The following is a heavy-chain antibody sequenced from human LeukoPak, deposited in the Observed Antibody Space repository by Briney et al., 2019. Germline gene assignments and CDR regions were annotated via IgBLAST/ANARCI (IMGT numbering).Heavy chain of an antibody. CDR1: GFTFSSYT. Sequence: PGGPLRLSCAASGFTFSSYTMSWVRQAPEKGLEWVSSISTSSAYIYYADSVKGRFTISRDNAKTSLYLQMNSLRAEDTAVYYCARESSGWYDYWGQGILVTVSS. J-gene: IGHJ4*02. V-gene: IGHV3-21*01. D-gene: IGHD6-19*01. CDR2: ISTSSAYI. CDR3: ARESSGWYDY.